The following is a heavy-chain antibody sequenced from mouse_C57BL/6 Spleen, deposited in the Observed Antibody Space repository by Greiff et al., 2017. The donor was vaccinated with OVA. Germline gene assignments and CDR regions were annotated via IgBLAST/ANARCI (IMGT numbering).Heavy chain of an antibody. CDR2: IYPGSGST. D-gene: IGHD2-4*01. J-gene: IGHJ3*01. Sequence: QVQLQQPGAELVKPGASVKMSCKASGYTFTSYWITWVKQRPGQGLEWIGDIYPGSGSTNYNEKFKSKATLTVDTSSSTAYMQLSSLTSEDSAVYYCARSDDYDVERGCAYWGQGTLVTVSA. CDR3: ARSDDYDVERGCAY. V-gene: IGHV1-55*01. CDR1: GYTFTSYW.